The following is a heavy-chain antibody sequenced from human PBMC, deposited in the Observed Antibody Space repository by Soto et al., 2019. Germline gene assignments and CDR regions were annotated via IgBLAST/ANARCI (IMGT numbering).Heavy chain of an antibody. CDR3: AKATYSGSYFSDY. CDR1: GFSFSSYG. Sequence: QVQLVESGGGVVQPGRSLRLSCAASGFSFSSYGLHWVRQAPGKGLEWVAAISYDGSKEYYADSVKGRFTISRDNSKNTLYLQMNSLRAEDTAVYYCAKATYSGSYFSDYWGQGTLVTVSS. V-gene: IGHV3-30*18. D-gene: IGHD1-26*01. J-gene: IGHJ4*02. CDR2: ISYDGSKE.